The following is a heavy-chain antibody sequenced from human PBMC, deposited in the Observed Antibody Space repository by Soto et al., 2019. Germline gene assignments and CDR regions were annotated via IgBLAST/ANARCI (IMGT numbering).Heavy chain of an antibody. D-gene: IGHD3-3*01. Sequence: ASVKVSCKASGYTFTSYYMHWVRQAPGQGLEWMGIINPSGGSTSYAQKFQGRVTMTRDTSTSTVYMELSSLRSEDTAVYYCARGAITIFGVVIIQVRNYGMDVWGQGTTVTVSS. CDR3: ARGAITIFGVVIIQVRNYGMDV. CDR2: INPSGGST. J-gene: IGHJ6*02. V-gene: IGHV1-46*01. CDR1: GYTFTSYY.